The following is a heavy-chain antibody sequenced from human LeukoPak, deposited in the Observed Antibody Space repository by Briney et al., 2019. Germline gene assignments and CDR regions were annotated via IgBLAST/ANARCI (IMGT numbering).Heavy chain of an antibody. CDR2: INHSGST. D-gene: IGHD3-3*01. CDR1: GGSISSGGYY. V-gene: IGHV4-39*01. J-gene: IGHJ4*02. CDR3: ARHPSLRFLEWLDY. Sequence: SETLSLTCTVSGGSISSGGYYWSWIRQPPGKGLEWIGEINHSGSTNYNPSLKSRVTISVDTSKNQFSLKLSSVTAADTAVYYCARHPSLRFLEWLDYWGQGTLVTVSS.